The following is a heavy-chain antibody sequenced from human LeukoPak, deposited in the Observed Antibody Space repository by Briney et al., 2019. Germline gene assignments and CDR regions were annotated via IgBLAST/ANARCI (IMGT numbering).Heavy chain of an antibody. CDR2: INPNSGGT. V-gene: IGHV1-2*04. Sequence: ASVKVSCKASGYTFTGYYMHWVRQAPGQGLEWMGWINPNSGGTNYAQKFQGWVTMTRDTSISTAYMELSRLRSDDTAVYYCARAGYCSGGSCYLGGRFDPWCQGTLVTVSS. D-gene: IGHD2-15*01. J-gene: IGHJ5*02. CDR3: ARAGYCSGGSCYLGGRFDP. CDR1: GYTFTGYY.